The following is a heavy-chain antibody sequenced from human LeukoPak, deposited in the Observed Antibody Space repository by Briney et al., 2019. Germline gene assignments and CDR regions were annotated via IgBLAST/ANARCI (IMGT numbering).Heavy chain of an antibody. D-gene: IGHD6-6*01. J-gene: IGHJ4*02. CDR2: INHSGST. CDR1: GGSFSGYY. CDR3: ARAGGLSSSPVRY. Sequence: PSETLSLTCAVYGGSFSGYYWSWIRQPPGKGLEWIGEINHSGSTNYNPSLKSRVTISVDTSKNQFSLKLSSVTAADTAVYYCARAGGLSSSPVRYWGQGTLVTVSS. V-gene: IGHV4-34*01.